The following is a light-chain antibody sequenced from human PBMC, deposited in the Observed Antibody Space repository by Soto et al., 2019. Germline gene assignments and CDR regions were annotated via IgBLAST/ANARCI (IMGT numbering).Light chain of an antibody. V-gene: IGLV2-14*01. CDR1: SSDVGGYNY. CDR3: SSYASSSTRV. CDR2: EVS. J-gene: IGLJ1*01. Sequence: QSALNPPASLSGSPGQSRTISCTGTSSDVGGYNYVSWYQHHPGKAPKLMIYEVSNRPSGVSHRFSGSKSGNTASLTISGLQAEDEADFYCSSYASSSTRVFGTGTKVTVL.